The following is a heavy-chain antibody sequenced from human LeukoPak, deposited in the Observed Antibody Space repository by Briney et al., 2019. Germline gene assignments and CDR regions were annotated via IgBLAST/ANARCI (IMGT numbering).Heavy chain of an antibody. CDR1: GGTFSSYA. D-gene: IGHD3-22*01. Sequence: SVKVSCKASGGTFSSYAISWVRQAPGEELEWMGGIIPIFGTANYAQKFQGRVTITADESTSTAYMELSSLRSEDTAVYYCARSYDYYFDYWGQGTLVTVSS. V-gene: IGHV1-69*13. CDR3: ARSYDYYFDY. J-gene: IGHJ4*02. CDR2: IIPIFGTA.